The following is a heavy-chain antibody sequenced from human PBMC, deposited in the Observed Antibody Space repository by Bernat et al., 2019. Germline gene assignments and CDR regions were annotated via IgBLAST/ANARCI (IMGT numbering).Heavy chain of an antibody. J-gene: IGHJ6*02. V-gene: IGHV3-48*02. Sequence: DVQLVGSGGGLVQPGGSLRLSCAASGFMFSTYWMSWVRQAPGKGLEWVSYISSSSSTIYYADSVKGRFTISRDNAKNSLYLQMNSLRDEDTAVYYCARAPLQVYYYGMDVWGQGTTVTVSS. D-gene: IGHD4-11*01. CDR2: ISSSSSTI. CDR1: GFMFSTYW. CDR3: ARAPLQVYYYGMDV.